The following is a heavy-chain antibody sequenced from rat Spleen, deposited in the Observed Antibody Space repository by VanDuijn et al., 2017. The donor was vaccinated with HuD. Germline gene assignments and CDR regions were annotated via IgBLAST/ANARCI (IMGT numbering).Heavy chain of an antibody. CDR3: TRLAIPPFDY. CDR1: GFTFSNYY. V-gene: IGHV5-25*01. D-gene: IGHD3-8*01. J-gene: IGHJ2*01. Sequence: EVQLAESGGGLVQPGRSMKLSCAASGFTFSNYYMAWVRQAPTKGLEWVAYISTGGGSTYYPDSVKDRFTISRDNAKSTLYLQMDSLRSEDTASYYCTRLAIPPFDYWGQGVMVTVSS. CDR2: ISTGGGST.